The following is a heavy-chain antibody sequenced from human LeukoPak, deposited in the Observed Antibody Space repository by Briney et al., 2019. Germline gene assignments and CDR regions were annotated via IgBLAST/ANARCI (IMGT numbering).Heavy chain of an antibody. CDR1: GFTYSSHA. D-gene: IGHD1-26*01. CDR2: ISASGGTS. J-gene: IGHJ4*02. CDR3: AKRLWDVGDVGAGNPLDS. Sequence: GGSLRLSCAASGFTYSSHAMSWVRQTPGKGLQWVSSISASGGTSKYADSVRGRFTISRDNSKNTLYLQLTSLQVEDAAVYYCAKRLWDVGDVGAGNPLDSLGQGTLVTVSS. V-gene: IGHV3-23*01.